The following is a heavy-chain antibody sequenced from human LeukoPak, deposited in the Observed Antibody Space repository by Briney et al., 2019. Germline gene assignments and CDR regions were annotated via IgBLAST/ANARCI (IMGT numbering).Heavy chain of an antibody. J-gene: IGHJ4*02. CDR3: ATKGGGSAVDY. Sequence: GASVTVSCKASGYTFTGYYMHWVRQAPGQGLEWMGWINPNSGGTNYAQKLQGRVTMTSDTSMSTAYVELSGLRSDDTAVYYCATKGGGSAVDYWGQGTLVTVSS. CDR1: GYTFTGYY. CDR2: INPNSGGT. V-gene: IGHV1-2*02. D-gene: IGHD3-10*01.